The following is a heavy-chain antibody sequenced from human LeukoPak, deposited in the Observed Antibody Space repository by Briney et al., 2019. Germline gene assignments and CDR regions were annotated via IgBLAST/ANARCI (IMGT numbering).Heavy chain of an antibody. V-gene: IGHV4-30-2*01. Sequence: PSQTLSLTCTVSGGSISSGGYYWSWIRQPPGKGLEWIGYIYHSGSTYYNPSLKSRVTISVDRSKNQFSLKLSSVTAADTAVYYCARDRGSYFDYWGQGTLVTVSS. D-gene: IGHD1-26*01. J-gene: IGHJ4*02. CDR1: GGSISSGGYY. CDR3: ARDRGSYFDY. CDR2: IYHSGST.